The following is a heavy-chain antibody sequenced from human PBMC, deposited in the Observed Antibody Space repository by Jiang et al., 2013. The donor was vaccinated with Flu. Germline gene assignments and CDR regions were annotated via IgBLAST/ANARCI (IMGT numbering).Heavy chain of an antibody. J-gene: IGHJ6*02. CDR2: FDPEDGET. Sequence: GYTLTELSMHWVRQAPGKGLEWMGGFDPEDGETIYAQKFQGRVTMTEDTSTDTAYMELSSLRSEDTAVYYCATVQRWGPSAVAFFGMDVWGQGTTVTVSS. CDR1: GYTLTELS. V-gene: IGHV1-24*01. CDR3: ATVQRWGPSAVAFFGMDV. D-gene: IGHD2-21*02.